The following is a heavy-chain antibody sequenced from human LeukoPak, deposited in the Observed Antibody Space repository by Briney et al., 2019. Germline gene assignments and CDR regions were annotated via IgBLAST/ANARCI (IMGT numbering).Heavy chain of an antibody. D-gene: IGHD3-10*01. CDR1: GYTFTIYG. Sequence: ASVTVSFKASGYTFTIYGISRVRQPHGQGLGWMGWLSVYNGNTNYAQKLQGRVTITTDTSTSTAYMELRSLRSDDTAVYYCARDADTGGSGEFDYWGQGTLVTVSS. CDR3: ARDADTGGSGEFDY. V-gene: IGHV1-18*04. J-gene: IGHJ4*02. CDR2: LSVYNGNT.